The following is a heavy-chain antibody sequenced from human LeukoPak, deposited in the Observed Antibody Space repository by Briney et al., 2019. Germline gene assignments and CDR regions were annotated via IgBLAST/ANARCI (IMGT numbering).Heavy chain of an antibody. V-gene: IGHV3-66*01. CDR2: IYSGGST. CDR3: ARVIWSAGKYYFDY. Sequence: GGSLRLSCAVSGFSVSNNYMSWVRQAPGKGLEWVSVIYSGGSTYYADSVKDRFTISRDNSKNTLYLQMNSLRAEDTAVYYCARVIWSAGKYYFDYWAREPWSPSPQ. D-gene: IGHD3-16*01. J-gene: IGHJ4*02. CDR1: GFSVSNNY.